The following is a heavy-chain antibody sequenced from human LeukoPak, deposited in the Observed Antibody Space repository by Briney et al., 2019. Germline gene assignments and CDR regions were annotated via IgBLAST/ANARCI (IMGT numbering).Heavy chain of an antibody. Sequence: PSETLSLTCTVSGGSISSYYWSWIRQPPGKGLEWIGYIYYSGSTNYNPSLKSRVTISVDTSKNQFSLKLSSVTAADTAVYYCARHEAGYCSGGSCYSSRYYGMDAWGQGTTVTVSS. V-gene: IGHV4-59*08. J-gene: IGHJ6*02. CDR1: GGSISSYY. D-gene: IGHD2-15*01. CDR3: ARHEAGYCSGGSCYSSRYYGMDA. CDR2: IYYSGST.